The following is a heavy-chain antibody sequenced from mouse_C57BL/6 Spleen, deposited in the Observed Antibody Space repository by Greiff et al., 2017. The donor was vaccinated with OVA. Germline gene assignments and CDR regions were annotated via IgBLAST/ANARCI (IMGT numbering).Heavy chain of an antibody. CDR3: ARDPPD. CDR1: GFTFSDYG. V-gene: IGHV5-17*01. Sequence: DVHLVESGGGLVKPGGSLKLSCAASGFTFSDYGMHWVRQAPEKGLEWVAYISSGSSTIYYADTVKGRFTISRDNAKNTLFLQMTSLRSEDTAMYYCARDPPDWGKGTSVTVSS. CDR2: ISSGSSTI. J-gene: IGHJ4*01.